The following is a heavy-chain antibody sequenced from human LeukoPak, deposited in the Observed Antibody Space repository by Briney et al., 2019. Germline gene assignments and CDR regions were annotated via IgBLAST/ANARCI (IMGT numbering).Heavy chain of an antibody. Sequence: SETLSLTCAVYGGSFSGYYWSRIRQPPGKGLEWIGEIDHSGSTNYNPSLKSRVTISVDTSKNQFSLKLSSVTAADTAVYYCARGGNYDFWSGYPYYYYYYMDVWGKGTTVTVSS. CDR3: ARGGNYDFWSGYPYYYYYYMDV. CDR2: IDHSGST. V-gene: IGHV4-34*01. J-gene: IGHJ6*03. CDR1: GGSFSGYY. D-gene: IGHD3-3*01.